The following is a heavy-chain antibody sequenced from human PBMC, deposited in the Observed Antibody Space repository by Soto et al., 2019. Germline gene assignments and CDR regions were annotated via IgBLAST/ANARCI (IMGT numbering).Heavy chain of an antibody. D-gene: IGHD6-13*01. CDR3: ARVGLGYTYSSSWYANYYYGMDV. Sequence: VEVCCEASGGRFRSYAISWVRQAPGQGLEWMGGIIPIFGTANYAQKFQGRVTITADEPTSTAYMELSSLRSEDTAVYYCARVGLGYTYSSSWYANYYYGMDVWGQGTTVTVSS. CDR1: GGRFRSYA. J-gene: IGHJ6*02. V-gene: IGHV1-69*13. CDR2: IIPIFGTA.